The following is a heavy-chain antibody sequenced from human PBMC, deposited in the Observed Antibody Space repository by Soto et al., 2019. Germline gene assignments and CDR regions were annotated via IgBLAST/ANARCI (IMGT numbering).Heavy chain of an antibody. CDR3: ARDRGYSSGWYVYYYGMDV. V-gene: IGHV4-34*01. J-gene: IGHJ6*02. CDR2: INHSGST. CDR1: GGSLSGCY. Sequence: SETLSVSCAGYGGSLSGCYWSWIRKPPGKGLEWIGEINHSGSTNYNPSLKSRVTISVDTSKNQFSLKLSSVTAADTAVYYCARDRGYSSGWYVYYYGMDVWGQGTTVT. D-gene: IGHD6-19*01.